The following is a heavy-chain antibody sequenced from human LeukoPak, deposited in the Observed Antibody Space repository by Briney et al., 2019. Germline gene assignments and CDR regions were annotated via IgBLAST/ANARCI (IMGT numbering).Heavy chain of an antibody. Sequence: ASVKVSCKASGGTFKKYAVSWVRQAPGQRLEWLGWINPSSGATTSAQNFQGRVTMTTDTSISAVYMELSRLTSDDTAVYYCARRGSYFDSWGQGALVTVSS. CDR1: GGTFKKYA. CDR3: ARRGSYFDS. J-gene: IGHJ4*02. V-gene: IGHV1-2*02. CDR2: INPSSGAT. D-gene: IGHD3-10*01.